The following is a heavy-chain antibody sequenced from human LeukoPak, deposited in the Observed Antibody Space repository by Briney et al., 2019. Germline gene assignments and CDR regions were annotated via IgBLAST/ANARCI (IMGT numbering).Heavy chain of an antibody. Sequence: GGSQRLSCTASGFIFGDYYMNWIRQAPGKGLEWVSYISSSGSSTHYADSVKGRFTISRDNAKNSLYLQMNSLRVEDTAIYFCARGDSSWYYFDNWGQGTLVTVSS. CDR1: GFIFGDYY. V-gene: IGHV3-11*01. CDR2: ISSSGSST. J-gene: IGHJ4*02. D-gene: IGHD2-2*01. CDR3: ARGDSSWYYFDN.